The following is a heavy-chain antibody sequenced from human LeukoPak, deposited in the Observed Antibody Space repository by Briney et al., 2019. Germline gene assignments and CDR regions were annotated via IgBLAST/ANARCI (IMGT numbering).Heavy chain of an antibody. J-gene: IGHJ4*02. D-gene: IGHD3-10*01. CDR1: GFTFSSYW. CDR3: VRAGGY. Sequence: GGSLRLSCEASGFTFSSYWMHWVRQAPGKGLEWVANIKQDGSEKYYVDSVKGRFTISRDNAKNSLYLQMNSLRAEDSAIYYCVRAGGYWGQGTLVTVSS. CDR2: IKQDGSEK. V-gene: IGHV3-7*01.